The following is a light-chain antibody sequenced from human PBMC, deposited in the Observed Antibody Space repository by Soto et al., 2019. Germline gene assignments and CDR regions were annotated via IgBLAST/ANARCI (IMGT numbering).Light chain of an antibody. CDR2: AAS. J-gene: IGKJ1*01. CDR1: QAIRSA. Sequence: AIQVTQSPSSLSASVGDRVTITCRASQAIRSALGWYQQKPGKVPKLLIYAASTLQSGVPSRFSGSGFGTDFTLTISRLQPEDFATYYCLLDFGYFWAFGQGTKV. V-gene: IGKV1-6*01. CDR3: LLDFGYFWA.